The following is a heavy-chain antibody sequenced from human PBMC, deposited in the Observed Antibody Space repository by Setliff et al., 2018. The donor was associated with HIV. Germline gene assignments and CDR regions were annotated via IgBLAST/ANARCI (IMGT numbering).Heavy chain of an antibody. CDR3: SRGIVQRQWLRSLIFYSYYMDV. CDR2: TNHSGGT. CDR1: GGSFSDYN. J-gene: IGHJ6*04. D-gene: IGHD5-12*01. V-gene: IGHV4-34*01. Sequence: SETLSLTCAVYGGSFSDYNWSWIRQSPGRGLEWIGETNHSGGTNYNPSLKSRVTIPADTSKNQFSLKMRSVTAGDTAMYYCSRGIVQRQWLRSLIFYSYYMDVCANGTMVTVSS.